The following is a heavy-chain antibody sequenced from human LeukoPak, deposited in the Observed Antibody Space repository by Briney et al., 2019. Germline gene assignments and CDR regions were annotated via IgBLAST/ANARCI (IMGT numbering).Heavy chain of an antibody. V-gene: IGHV5-51*01. J-gene: IGHJ4*02. D-gene: IGHD2-8*02. CDR1: GYSFITNW. CDR3: ATATGLSGSVEY. CDR2: IYPGDSDT. Sequence: GESLKISCKGSGYSFITNWIGWVLQMPGQGLEWMVIIYPGDSDTRYSPSFQGQVTISVDKSINTAYLQWSSLKASDTAMYYCATATGLSGSVEYWGQGTLVTVSS.